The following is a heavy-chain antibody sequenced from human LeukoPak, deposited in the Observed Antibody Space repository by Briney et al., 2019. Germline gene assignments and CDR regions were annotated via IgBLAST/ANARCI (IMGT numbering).Heavy chain of an antibody. V-gene: IGHV4-59*01. J-gene: IGHJ4*02. CDR1: GGSISSFH. CDR3: ARAYSGRSYYFDC. CDR2: IYDSGST. Sequence: SETLSLTCTVSGGSISSFHWSWIRQPPGKGLEHIGNIYDSGSTYYNPSLKSRVTISVDTSKNQFSLKLSSVTAADTAVYYCARAYSGRSYYFDCWGQGTLVTVSS. D-gene: IGHD1-26*01.